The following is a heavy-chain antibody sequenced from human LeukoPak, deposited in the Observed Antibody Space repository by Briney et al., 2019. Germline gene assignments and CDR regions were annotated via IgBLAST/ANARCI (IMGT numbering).Heavy chain of an antibody. CDR1: GLTLSNDE. CDR3: ARQGTPCGGDRYLDH. J-gene: IGHJ4*02. V-gene: IGHV3-48*03. D-gene: IGHD2-21*02. Sequence: GGSLRLSCTASGLTLSNDEVIWVRQAPGKGLEWVSYISSTGRTIYYADSVKGRFTISRDNAKKSVDMHMSSLRPEDTAVYYCARQGTPCGGDRYLDHWGQGTLVTVSS. CDR2: ISSTGRTI.